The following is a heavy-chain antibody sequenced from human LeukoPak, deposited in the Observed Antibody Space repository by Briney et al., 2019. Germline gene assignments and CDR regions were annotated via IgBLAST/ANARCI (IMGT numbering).Heavy chain of an antibody. CDR1: GFSFSSYW. J-gene: IGHJ4*02. Sequence: GGSLRLSCAASGFSFSSYWMSWVRQAPGKGLEWVANINQDGSEEYYVDSVKGRFTISRDNAKNSLHLQMNSLRAEDTAVYYWARKDGYNPLYFEYWGQGTLVTVSS. CDR2: INQDGSEE. CDR3: ARKDGYNPLYFEY. D-gene: IGHD5-24*01. V-gene: IGHV3-7*01.